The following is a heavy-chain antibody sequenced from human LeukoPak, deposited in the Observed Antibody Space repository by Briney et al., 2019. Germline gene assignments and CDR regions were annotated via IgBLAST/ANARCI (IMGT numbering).Heavy chain of an antibody. CDR1: GGSISSSSHY. CDR3: ARRLIGFDT. J-gene: IGHJ5*02. Sequence: SSETLSLTCSVSGGSISSSSHYWGWIRQPPGKGLEWIGDIHYSGTTYYNPSLKSRVTISVDTSKNQFSLKLTSVTAADTAVYYCARRLIGFDTWGQGTLVTVSS. V-gene: IGHV4-39*01. D-gene: IGHD3-22*01. CDR2: IHYSGTT.